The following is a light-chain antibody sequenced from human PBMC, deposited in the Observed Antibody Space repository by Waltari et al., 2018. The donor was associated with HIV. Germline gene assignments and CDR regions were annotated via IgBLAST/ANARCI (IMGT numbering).Light chain of an antibody. Sequence: QAAVTQEPSMTVSPGGTIILTCGSSAGPLTSKHYAYWFQHTPGQTSTTLIFDSTKRHSWTPARFSGFLLGDKAVLTLSGALSEDDAFYYCLLFFGATRIFGGGTMVTV. CDR1: AGPLTSKHY. J-gene: IGLJ2*01. V-gene: IGLV7-46*01. CDR3: LLFFGATRI. CDR2: DST.